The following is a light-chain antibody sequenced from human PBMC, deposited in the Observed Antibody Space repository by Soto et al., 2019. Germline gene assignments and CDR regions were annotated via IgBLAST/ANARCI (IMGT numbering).Light chain of an antibody. CDR1: QSVRSDY. V-gene: IGKV3-20*01. CDR3: QQYGNSPLT. J-gene: IGKJ4*01. Sequence: EIVLTHSPDTLSLSPWQRATLSCRASQSVRSDYFAWYQQKPGQAPRVIIFGVSTRATGVPDRFSGSGSGTDFTLTISRLEPEDFALYYCQQYGNSPLTFGGGTKVDIK. CDR2: GVS.